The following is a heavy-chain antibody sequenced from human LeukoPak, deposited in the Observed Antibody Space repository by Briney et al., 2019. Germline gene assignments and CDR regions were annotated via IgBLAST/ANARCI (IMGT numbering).Heavy chain of an antibody. V-gene: IGHV3-20*04. D-gene: IGHD1-20*01. CDR3: ARVKLTGIQDWFDP. CDR1: GFTFDDYG. Sequence: GGSLRLSCAASGFTFDDYGMSRVRQVPGKGLEWVSDINWNGGSTGYADSVKGRFTIPRDNAKNSLYLQMNSLTAEDTALYFCARVKLTGIQDWFDPWGQGTLVTVSS. J-gene: IGHJ5*02. CDR2: INWNGGST.